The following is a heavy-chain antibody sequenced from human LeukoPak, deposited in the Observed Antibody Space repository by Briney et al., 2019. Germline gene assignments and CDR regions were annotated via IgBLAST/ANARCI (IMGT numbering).Heavy chain of an antibody. CDR2: ISSSSSYI. CDR1: GFTFSSYS. D-gene: IGHD3-10*01. Sequence: GGSLRLSCAASGFTFSSYSMNWVRQAPGKGLEWVSSISSSSSYIYYADSVKGRFTISRDNAKNSLYLQMNSLRAEDTAVYYCARDTDGSGSYYPWGNWFDPWGQGTLVTISS. V-gene: IGHV3-21*01. CDR3: ARDTDGSGSYYPWGNWFDP. J-gene: IGHJ5*02.